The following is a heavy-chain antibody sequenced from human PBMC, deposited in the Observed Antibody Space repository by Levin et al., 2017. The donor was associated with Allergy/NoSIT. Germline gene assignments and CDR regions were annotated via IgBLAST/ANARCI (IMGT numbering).Heavy chain of an antibody. CDR3: ARGGRDKAFDI. J-gene: IGHJ3*02. D-gene: IGHD1-26*01. CDR2: ISGSSGYT. V-gene: IGHV3-11*03. Sequence: SCAASGFMFSDNYMSWIRQAPGKGLEWVSYISGSSGYTNYADSVKGRLTISRDNAKESLYLQMNSLRAEDTAVYYCARGGRDKAFDIWGQGTMVTVSS. CDR1: GFMFSDNY.